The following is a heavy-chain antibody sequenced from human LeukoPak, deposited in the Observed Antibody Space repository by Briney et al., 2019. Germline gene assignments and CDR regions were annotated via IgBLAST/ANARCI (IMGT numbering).Heavy chain of an antibody. V-gene: IGHV3-23*01. Sequence: GGSLRLSCAASGFTFSSYGMSWVRQAPGKGLEWVSAISGSGGSTYYTDSVKGRFTISRDNSKNTLYLQMNSLRADDTAVYYCAKVVPYIVGASPDYWGQGTLVTVSS. D-gene: IGHD1-26*01. J-gene: IGHJ4*02. CDR1: GFTFSSYG. CDR3: AKVVPYIVGASPDY. CDR2: ISGSGGST.